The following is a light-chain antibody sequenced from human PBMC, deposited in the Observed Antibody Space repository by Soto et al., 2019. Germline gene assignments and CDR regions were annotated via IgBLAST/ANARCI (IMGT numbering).Light chain of an antibody. V-gene: IGLV3-21*02. CDR2: DDS. J-gene: IGLJ1*01. CDR1: IIGSKS. CDR3: QVWHSSSDHYV. Sequence: SYELTQPPSVSVAPGQTARITCGGNIIGSKSVHWYQQKPGQAPVLVVYDDSDRPSGIPERFSGSNSGITATLTISRVEDGDEADYYCQVWHSSSDHYVFGTGTKVTVL.